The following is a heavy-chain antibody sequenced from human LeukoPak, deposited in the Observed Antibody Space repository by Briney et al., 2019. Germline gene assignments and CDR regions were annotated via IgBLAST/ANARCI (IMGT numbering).Heavy chain of an antibody. Sequence: SETLSLTCAVYGGSFSSYYWSWIRQPPGKGLEWIGEINHSGSTNYNPSLKSRVTISVDTSKNQFSLKLSSVTAADTAVYSCAPGARDTDAFDIWRQGTMVTVSS. V-gene: IGHV4-34*01. D-gene: IGHD5-24*01. CDR1: GGSFSSYY. J-gene: IGHJ3*02. CDR2: INHSGST. CDR3: APGARDTDAFDI.